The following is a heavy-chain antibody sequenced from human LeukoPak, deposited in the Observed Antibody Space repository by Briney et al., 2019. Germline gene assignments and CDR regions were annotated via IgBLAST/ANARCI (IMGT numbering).Heavy chain of an antibody. CDR2: IYYTGSA. V-gene: IGHV4-61*01. CDR3: ARYSGSYYVDY. CDR1: GGSISSSSYY. D-gene: IGHD1-26*01. Sequence: SETLSLTCTVSGGSISSSSYYWSWIRQPPGKGLEWIGYIYYTGSANYNPSLKSRVTISVDTSKNQFSLKLSSVTAADTAVYYCARYSGSYYVDYWGQGTLVTVSS. J-gene: IGHJ4*02.